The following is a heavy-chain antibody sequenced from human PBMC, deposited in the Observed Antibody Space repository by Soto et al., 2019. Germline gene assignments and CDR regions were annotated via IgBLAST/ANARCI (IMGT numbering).Heavy chain of an antibody. V-gene: IGHV1-3*01. D-gene: IGHD4-4*01. Sequence: GASVKVSCKASGYTFTSYAMHWVRQAPGQWLEWMGWINAGNGNTKYSQKFQGRVTITRDTSASTVHMELSSLRSEDTAAYYCARDATVSGVINWFDPWGQGTLVTVSS. J-gene: IGHJ5*02. CDR1: GYTFTSYA. CDR2: INAGNGNT. CDR3: ARDATVSGVINWFDP.